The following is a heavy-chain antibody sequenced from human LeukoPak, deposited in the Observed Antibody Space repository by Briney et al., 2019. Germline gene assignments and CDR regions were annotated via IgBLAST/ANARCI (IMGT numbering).Heavy chain of an antibody. CDR3: ATSYDSSGCD. V-gene: IGHV3-7*01. D-gene: IGHD3-22*01. Sequence: GGSLRLSCTASGFIFSSFWMAWVRQAPGKGLEWVANIKPDGSLQFYGDSVKGRFTISRDNAKNSLYLQMNNLRAEDTALYYCATSYDSSGCDWGQGTLVTVSS. CDR1: GFIFSSFW. CDR2: IKPDGSLQ. J-gene: IGHJ4*02.